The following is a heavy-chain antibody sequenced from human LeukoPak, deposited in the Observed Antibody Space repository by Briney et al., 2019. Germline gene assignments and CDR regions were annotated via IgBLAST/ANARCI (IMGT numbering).Heavy chain of an antibody. J-gene: IGHJ4*02. D-gene: IGHD3-10*01. V-gene: IGHV3-21*01. CDR2: ISSSSSYI. CDR1: GLTFSSYS. Sequence: GGSLRLSCAASGLTFSSYSMNWVRQAPGKGLEWVSSISSSSSYIYYADSVKGRFTISRDNAKNSLYLQMNSLRAEDTAVYYCARDKIRGNFDYWGQGTLVTVSS. CDR3: ARDKIRGNFDY.